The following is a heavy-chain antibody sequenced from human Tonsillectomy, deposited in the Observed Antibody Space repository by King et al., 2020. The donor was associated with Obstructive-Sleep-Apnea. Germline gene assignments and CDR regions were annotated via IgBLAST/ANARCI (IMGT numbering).Heavy chain of an antibody. V-gene: IGHV3-21*06. Sequence: VQLVESGGGLVKPGGSLRVSCAASGIIFSSYHMNWVFRAPGKGLEWVASISTSTGYISYADSVKGRFTISRDKSKSSLYLVMNSLRAEDTAVYYCATTVSYERDSTGYYFDYWGQGTLVTVSS. D-gene: IGHD3-22*01. CDR1: GIIFSSYH. CDR2: ISTSTGYI. J-gene: IGHJ4*02. CDR3: ATTVSYERDSTGYYFDY.